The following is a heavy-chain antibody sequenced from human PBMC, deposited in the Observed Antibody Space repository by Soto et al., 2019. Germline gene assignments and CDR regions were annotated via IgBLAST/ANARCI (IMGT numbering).Heavy chain of an antibody. J-gene: IGHJ4*02. Sequence: GGSLRLSCAASGFTFDDYTMQWVRQAPGKGLEWVSLISWDGGITYYADSVKGRFTISRDNSKNSLYLQMNSLTTEDTALYYCAKAGAYNYGSYFDYWGQGTLVTVSA. D-gene: IGHD5-18*01. V-gene: IGHV3-43*01. CDR1: GFTFDDYT. CDR3: AKAGAYNYGSYFDY. CDR2: ISWDGGIT.